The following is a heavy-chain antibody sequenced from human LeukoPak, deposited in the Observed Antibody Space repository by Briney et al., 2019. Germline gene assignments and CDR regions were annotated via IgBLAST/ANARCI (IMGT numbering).Heavy chain of an antibody. J-gene: IGHJ4*02. CDR1: GYSISSGYY. V-gene: IGHV4-38-2*02. D-gene: IGHD3-10*01. CDR2: IYHSGST. Sequence: SETLSLTCTVSGYSISSGYYWGWIRQPPGKGLEWIGSIYHSGSTYYNPSLKSRVTISVDTSKNQFSLKLSSVTAADTAVYYCARDGNYYGSGIDYWGQGTLVTVSS. CDR3: ARDGNYYGSGIDY.